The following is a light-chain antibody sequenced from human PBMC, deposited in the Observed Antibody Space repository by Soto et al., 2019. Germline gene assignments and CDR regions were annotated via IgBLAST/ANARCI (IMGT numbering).Light chain of an antibody. J-gene: IGLJ2*01. CDR2: DTT. Sequence: QAVVTQEPSVTVSPRGTVTLTCGSSSGGVTSGHYPHWLQQKPGQDTRTLIYDTTHKHPWTPARFSGALLGGKAALTLSGAQPEDEADYYCLLAFGSARVFVGGTKLTVL. CDR3: LLAFGSARV. CDR1: SGGVTSGHY. V-gene: IGLV7-46*01.